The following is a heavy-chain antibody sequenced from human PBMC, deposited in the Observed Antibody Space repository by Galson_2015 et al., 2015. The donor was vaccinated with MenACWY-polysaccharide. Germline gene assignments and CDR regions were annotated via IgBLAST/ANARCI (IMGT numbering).Heavy chain of an antibody. CDR2: ISYDGSNK. J-gene: IGHJ4*02. CDR3: ARDDAGIAAAGLFDY. V-gene: IGHV3-30-3*01. D-gene: IGHD6-13*01. CDR1: GFTFSSYA. Sequence: LRLSCAASGFTFSSYAMHWVRQAPGKGLEWVAVISYDGSNKYYADSVKGRFTISRDNSKDTLYLQMNSLRAEDTAVYYCARDDAGIAAAGLFDYWGQGTLVTVSS.